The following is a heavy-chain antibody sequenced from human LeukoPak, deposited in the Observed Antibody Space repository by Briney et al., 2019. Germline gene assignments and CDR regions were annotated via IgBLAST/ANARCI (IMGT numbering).Heavy chain of an antibody. Sequence: PSETLSLTCTVSGGSITSYYWSWIRQPAGKGLEWIGRIQTSGSTNYSSSLKSRVTMSIDTSKTQFSLNLSSVTAADTAVYYCVRETTRYFDYWGQGTLVTVSS. CDR2: IQTSGST. J-gene: IGHJ4*02. CDR1: GGSITSYY. D-gene: IGHD1-1*01. CDR3: VRETTRYFDY. V-gene: IGHV4-4*07.